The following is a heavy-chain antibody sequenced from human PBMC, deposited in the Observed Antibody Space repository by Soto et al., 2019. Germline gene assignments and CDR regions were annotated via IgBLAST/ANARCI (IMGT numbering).Heavy chain of an antibody. CDR2: FYYSGST. CDR1: GASISSSGYY. Sequence: SETLSLTCTVSGASISSSGYYWGWIRQPPGKGLEWIGSFYYSGSTNYNPSLKSRVTISLDKSKNQFSLTLSSVTAADTAVYYCARDRDVVDITTPGGVNYFDPWGQGTLVTVSS. J-gene: IGHJ5*02. D-gene: IGHD3-22*01. V-gene: IGHV4-39*07. CDR3: ARDRDVVDITTPGGVNYFDP.